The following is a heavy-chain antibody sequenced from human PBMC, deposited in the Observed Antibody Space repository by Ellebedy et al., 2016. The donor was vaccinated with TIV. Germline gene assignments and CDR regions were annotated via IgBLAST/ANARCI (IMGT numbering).Heavy chain of an antibody. CDR3: ARRYMDV. CDR2: INEDGSKK. Sequence: GGSLRLXXVASGFTFSSYWMHWVRQAPGKGLEWVANINEDGSKKYYVDSVKGRFTISRDNAKNSLYLQMNSLRAEDTAVYYCARRYMDVWGRGTTVTVSS. J-gene: IGHJ6*03. V-gene: IGHV3-7*01. CDR1: GFTFSSYW.